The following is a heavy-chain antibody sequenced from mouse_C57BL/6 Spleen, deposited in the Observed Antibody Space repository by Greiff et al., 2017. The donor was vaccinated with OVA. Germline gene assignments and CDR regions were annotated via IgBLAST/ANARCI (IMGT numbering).Heavy chain of an antibody. CDR1: GFNINGYC. J-gene: IGHJ3*01. Sequence: EVQLKESGAELVKPGASVKFSCTASGFNINGYCMNWVKQRPGQGLEWIGRIYPGNGDTEYTAKFQGKATITADTSSNTAYMQLSSLTSEDTAVYYCARDCKFKFDYWGQGTLVTVSS. V-gene: IGHV14-1*01. CDR2: IYPGNGDT. CDR3: ARDCKFKFDY.